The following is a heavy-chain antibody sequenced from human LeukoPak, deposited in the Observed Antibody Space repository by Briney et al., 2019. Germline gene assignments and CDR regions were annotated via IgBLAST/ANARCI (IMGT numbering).Heavy chain of an antibody. Sequence: GGSLRLSCVVSGFTSGFTFSSRWMHWVRQAPGKGLEWVSYISSSGSTIYYADSVKGRFTISRDNAKNSLYLQMNSLRAEDTAVYYCARGGSEMATNPFDYWGQGTLVTVSS. CDR1: GFTFSSRW. CDR2: ISSSGSTI. CDR3: ARGGSEMATNPFDY. J-gene: IGHJ4*02. V-gene: IGHV3-48*04. D-gene: IGHD5-24*01.